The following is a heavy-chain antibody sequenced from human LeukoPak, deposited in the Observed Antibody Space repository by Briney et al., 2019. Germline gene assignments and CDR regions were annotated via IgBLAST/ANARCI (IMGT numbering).Heavy chain of an antibody. V-gene: IGHV3-23*01. D-gene: IGHD2-2*01. Sequence: PGGSLRLSCAASGFTFNNYAVSWVRQAPGKGLEWVSVIPGSGDITYYADSVKRPFTISSDNSKHTLYLQMNSLRAEDTAIYYCVRDRLYCSSTDCSKLDYWGQGALVTVSS. J-gene: IGHJ4*02. CDR1: GFTFNNYA. CDR2: IPGSGDIT. CDR3: VRDRLYCSSTDCSKLDY.